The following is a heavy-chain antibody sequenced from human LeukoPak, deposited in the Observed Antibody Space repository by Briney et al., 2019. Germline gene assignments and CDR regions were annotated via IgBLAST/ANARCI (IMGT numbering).Heavy chain of an antibody. CDR2: MNPNSGNT. CDR3: ARAKTTVTIFHYYYGMDV. J-gene: IGHJ6*02. V-gene: IGHV1-8*01. CDR1: GYTFTSYD. Sequence: ASVKVSCKASGYTFTSYDINWVRQATGQGLEWMGWMNPNSGNTGYAQKFQGRVTMTRNTSISTAYMELSSLRSEDTAVYYCARAKTTVTIFHYYYGMDVWGQGTTVTVSS. D-gene: IGHD4-17*01.